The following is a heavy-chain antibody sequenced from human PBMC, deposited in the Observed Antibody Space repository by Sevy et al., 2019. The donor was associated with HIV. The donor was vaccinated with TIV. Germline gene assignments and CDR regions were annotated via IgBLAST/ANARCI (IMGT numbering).Heavy chain of an antibody. CDR2: ISGSGGST. V-gene: IGHV3-23*01. J-gene: IGHJ4*02. CDR3: ARPHTTTALPNFDY. D-gene: IGHD4-17*01. Sequence: GESLKISCAASGFTFSSYAMSWVRQAPGKGLEWVSAISGSGGSTYYAGSVKGRFTISRDNSKNTLYLQMNSLRAEDTAVYYCARPHTTTALPNFDYWGQGTLVTVSS. CDR1: GFTFSSYA.